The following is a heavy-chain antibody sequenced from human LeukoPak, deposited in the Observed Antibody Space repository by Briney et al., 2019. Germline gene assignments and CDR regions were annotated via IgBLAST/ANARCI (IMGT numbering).Heavy chain of an antibody. CDR3: ARGGYRPIDFDY. J-gene: IGHJ4*02. V-gene: IGHV4-61*01. CDR1: GGSISSGSYY. D-gene: IGHD3-16*02. CDR2: IYYSGST. Sequence: SQTLSLTCTVSGGSISSGSYYWSWIRQPPGKGLEWIGYIYYSGSTNYNPSLKSRVTISVDTSKNQFSLKLSSVTAADTAVYYCARGGYRPIDFDYWGQGTLVTVSS.